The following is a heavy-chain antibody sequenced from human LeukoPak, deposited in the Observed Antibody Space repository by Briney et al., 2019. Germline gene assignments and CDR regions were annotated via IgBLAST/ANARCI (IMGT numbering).Heavy chain of an antibody. Sequence: PGGSLRLSCTVSGLTVSSNSMSWVRQAPGKGLEWVSFIYSGGNTHYSDSVKGRFTISRDNSKNTLYLQMNSLRAEDTAVYYCAGRAGEYSHPYDYWGQGTLVTVSS. CDR1: GLTVSSNS. CDR3: AGRAGEYSHPYDY. V-gene: IGHV3-53*01. CDR2: IYSGGNT. J-gene: IGHJ4*02. D-gene: IGHD4-17*01.